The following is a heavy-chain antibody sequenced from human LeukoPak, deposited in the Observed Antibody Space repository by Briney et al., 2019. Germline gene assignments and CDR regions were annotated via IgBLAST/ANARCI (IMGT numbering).Heavy chain of an antibody. CDR2: INPSGGST. CDR1: GYTFTSYY. D-gene: IGHD4-11*01. CDR3: ARDRTVTTSRVGYGMDV. V-gene: IGHV1-46*01. J-gene: IGHJ6*02. Sequence: GASVKVSCKASGYTFTSYYMHWVRQAPGQGLEWMGIINPSGGSTSYAQKFQGRVTMTRDTSTSTVYMELSSLRSEDTAVYYCARDRTVTTSRVGYGMDVWGQGTTVTVSS.